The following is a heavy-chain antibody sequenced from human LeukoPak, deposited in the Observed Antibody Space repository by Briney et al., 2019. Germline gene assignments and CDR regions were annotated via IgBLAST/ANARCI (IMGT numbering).Heavy chain of an antibody. V-gene: IGHV3-33*01. CDR3: ARGGHCSTTSCSNYDGMDV. D-gene: IGHD2-2*01. Sequence: GGSLRLSCAASGFTFSSYGMHWVRQAPGKGLEWVAATWYDGSHKYYADSAKGRFTISRDNSKNTLYLQMNSLRAEDTAVYFCARGGHCSTTSCSNYDGMDVWGQGTTLTVSS. J-gene: IGHJ6*02. CDR1: GFTFSSYG. CDR2: TWYDGSHK.